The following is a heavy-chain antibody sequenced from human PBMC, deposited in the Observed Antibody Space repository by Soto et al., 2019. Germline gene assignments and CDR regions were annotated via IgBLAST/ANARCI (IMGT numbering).Heavy chain of an antibody. J-gene: IGHJ6*02. CDR3: ARGTAAAGTESYYYYGMDV. CDR1: GGSISSGDYY. CDR2: IYYSGST. V-gene: IGHV4-30-4*01. Sequence: QVQLQESGPGLVKPSQTLSLTCTVSGGSISSGDYYWSWIRQPPGKGLEWIGYIYYSGSTYYNPSLQGRVTISVDTSKYQCSLKLSSVTAADTAVYYCARGTAAAGTESYYYYGMDVWGQGTTVTVSS. D-gene: IGHD6-13*01.